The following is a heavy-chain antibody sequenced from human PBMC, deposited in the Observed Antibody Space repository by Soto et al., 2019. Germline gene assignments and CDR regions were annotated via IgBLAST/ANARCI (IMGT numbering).Heavy chain of an antibody. Sequence: GGSLRLSCAASGFTFSSFAMSWVRQAPGKGLEWVSTISSGGGSTYYADSVKGRFTISRDNSKNTLYLQMNSLRAEDTAVYYWDKFPSDLRIPPRPSYFDYWGQGTLVTVSS. CDR2: ISSGGGST. CDR3: DKFPSDLRIPPRPSYFDY. V-gene: IGHV3-23*01. CDR1: GFTFSSFA. D-gene: IGHD6-6*01. J-gene: IGHJ4*02.